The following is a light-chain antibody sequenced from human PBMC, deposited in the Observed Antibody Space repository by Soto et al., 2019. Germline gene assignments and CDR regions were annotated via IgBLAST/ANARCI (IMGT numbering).Light chain of an antibody. CDR1: QSVSSSY. V-gene: IGKV3-20*01. CDR3: QQYGSSPPYT. J-gene: IGKJ2*01. CDR2: GAS. Sequence: EIVLTQSPGTLSLSPGERATLSCRASQSVSSSYLAWYQQKPGQGPRLLIYGASSRATGITDRFSGSGSGTDFTLTISSMEPDDFAVYSCQQYGSSPPYTFGQGTKLEIK.